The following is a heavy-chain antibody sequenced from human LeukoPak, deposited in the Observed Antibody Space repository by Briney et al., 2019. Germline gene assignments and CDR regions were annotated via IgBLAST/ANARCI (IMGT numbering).Heavy chain of an antibody. CDR2: ISGSGGST. D-gene: IGHD5-12*01. Sequence: GGSLRLSCAASGFTFSSYAMSWVRQAPGKGLEWVSAISGSGGSTYYADSVKGRFTISRDNSKNTLYLQMNSLRAEDTAVYYCAREFAHRDGYNLGYYYYGMDVWGQGTTVTVSS. J-gene: IGHJ6*02. CDR1: GFTFSSYA. CDR3: AREFAHRDGYNLGYYYYGMDV. V-gene: IGHV3-23*01.